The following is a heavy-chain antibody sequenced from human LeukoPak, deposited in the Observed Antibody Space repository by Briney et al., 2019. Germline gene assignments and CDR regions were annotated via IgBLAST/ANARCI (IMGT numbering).Heavy chain of an antibody. CDR1: AFIFSRYA. CDR3: AKDSDSRGN. V-gene: IGHV3-23*01. D-gene: IGHD3-22*01. J-gene: IGHJ4*02. CDR2: ISGMGGST. Sequence: GGSLTLSCLASAFIFSRYAMSWVRQAPGKGLEWVAAISGMGGSTYYADSVKGWFTISRENSKNTMYLQMNSLRAEDTAVYYCAKDSDSRGNWGQGTLVTVSS.